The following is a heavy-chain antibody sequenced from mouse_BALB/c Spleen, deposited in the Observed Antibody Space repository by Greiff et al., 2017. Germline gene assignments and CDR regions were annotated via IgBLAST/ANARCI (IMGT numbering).Heavy chain of an antibody. CDR1: GYAFSSSW. CDR3: AREGTAYYAMDY. D-gene: IGHD1-2*01. V-gene: IGHV1-82*01. Sequence: QVQLKESGPELVKPGASVKISCKASGYAFSSSWMNWVKQRPGQGLEWIGRIYPGDGDTNYNGKFKGKATLTADKSSSTAYMQLSSLTSVDSAVYFCAREGTAYYAMDYWGQGTSVTVSS. J-gene: IGHJ4*01. CDR2: IYPGDGDT.